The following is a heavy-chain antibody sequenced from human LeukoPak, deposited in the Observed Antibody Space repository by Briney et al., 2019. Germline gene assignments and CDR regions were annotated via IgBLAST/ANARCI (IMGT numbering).Heavy chain of an antibody. Sequence: PSETLSLTCTVSGGSISSGSYYWNWIRQPAGKGLEWIGRIYTSGSTNYNPSLKSRVTISVDTSKNQFSLKLSSVTAADTAVYYCARSSRSYWNLVGWFDPWGQGTLVTVSS. V-gene: IGHV4-61*02. D-gene: IGHD3-10*01. CDR2: IYTSGST. CDR3: ARSSRSYWNLVGWFDP. J-gene: IGHJ5*02. CDR1: GGSISSGSYY.